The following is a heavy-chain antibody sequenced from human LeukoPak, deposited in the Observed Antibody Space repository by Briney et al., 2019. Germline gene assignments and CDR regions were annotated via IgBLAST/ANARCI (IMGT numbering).Heavy chain of an antibody. CDR3: ARKWIRGVVSTDY. V-gene: IGHV1-8*02. CDR2: MNPNSGNT. D-gene: IGHD3-10*01. Sequence: ASVKVSCKASGYTFTSYDINWVRQATGQGLEWMGWMNPNSGNTGYAQKFQGRVTITRNTSIKTAYMELSSLTSDDTAVYYCARKWIRGVVSTDYWGQGTLVTVSS. J-gene: IGHJ4*02. CDR1: GYTFTSYD.